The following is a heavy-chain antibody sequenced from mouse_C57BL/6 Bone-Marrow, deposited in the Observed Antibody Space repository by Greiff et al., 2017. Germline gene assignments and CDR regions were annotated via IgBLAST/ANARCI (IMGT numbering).Heavy chain of an antibody. J-gene: IGHJ2*01. V-gene: IGHV1-64*01. Sequence: QVQLQQPGAELVKPGASVKLSCKASGYTFTSYWMHWVKQRPGQGLEWIGMIHPNSGSTNYNEKFKSKATLTVDKSSSTAYMQLSSLPSEDSAVYYCAISTTGVATGDYWGQGTTLTVSS. D-gene: IGHD1-1*01. CDR2: IHPNSGST. CDR3: AISTTGVATGDY. CDR1: GYTFTSYW.